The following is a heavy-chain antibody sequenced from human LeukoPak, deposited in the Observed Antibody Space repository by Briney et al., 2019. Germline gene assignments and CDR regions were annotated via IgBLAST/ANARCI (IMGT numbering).Heavy chain of an antibody. D-gene: IGHD2-2*01. CDR2: ISGSGGST. V-gene: IGHV3-23*01. CDR1: GFTFRIYA. J-gene: IGHJ5*02. CDR3: AKTALGYCSSTSCYNWFDP. Sequence: GGSLRLSCAASGFTFRIYAMSWVRQAPGKGLEWVSAISGSGGSTYYADSVKGRFTISRDNSKNTLYLQMNSLRAEDTAVYYCAKTALGYCSSTSCYNWFDPWGQGTLVTVSS.